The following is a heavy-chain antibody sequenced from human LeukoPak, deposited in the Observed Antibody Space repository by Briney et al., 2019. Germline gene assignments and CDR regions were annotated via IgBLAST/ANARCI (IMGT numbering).Heavy chain of an antibody. D-gene: IGHD3-22*01. CDR1: GGSFSGYY. CDR3: ARGALYDSSGYYLDY. Sequence: SETLSLTCAVYGGSFSGYYWSWIRQPPGKGLEWIGEINHSGSTNYNPSLKSRVTISVDTSKNQFSLKLSSVTAADTAVYHCARGALYDSSGYYLDYWGQGTLVTVSS. V-gene: IGHV4-34*01. CDR2: INHSGST. J-gene: IGHJ4*02.